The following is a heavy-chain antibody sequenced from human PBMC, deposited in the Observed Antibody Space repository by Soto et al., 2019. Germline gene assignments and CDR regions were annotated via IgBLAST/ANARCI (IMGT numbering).Heavy chain of an antibody. CDR3: ARGAGDFDY. CDR1: GFTFSDYY. Sequence: PGGSLRLSCAASGFTFSDYYMSWIRQTPGKGLEWVSYIGSSYSTIHYADSLKGRFTISRDNAKNSVYLQMNSLRAEDTAVYYCARGAGDFDYWGQGTLVTVSS. CDR2: IGSSYSTI. J-gene: IGHJ4*02. V-gene: IGHV3-11*01.